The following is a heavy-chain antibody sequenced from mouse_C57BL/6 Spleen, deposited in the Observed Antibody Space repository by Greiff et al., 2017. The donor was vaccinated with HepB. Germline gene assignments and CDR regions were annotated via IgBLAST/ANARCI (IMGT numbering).Heavy chain of an antibody. Sequence: VQLQQSGAELVKPGASVKLSCKASGYTFTSYWMHWVKQRPGRGLEWIGRIDPNSGGTKYNEKFKSKATLTVDKPSSTAYMQLSSLTSEDSAVYYCARSTNGEGGPGFYAMDYWGQGTSVTVSS. CDR2: IDPNSGGT. CDR1: GYTFTSYW. J-gene: IGHJ4*01. CDR3: ARSTNGEGGPGFYAMDY. V-gene: IGHV1-72*01. D-gene: IGHD4-1*01.